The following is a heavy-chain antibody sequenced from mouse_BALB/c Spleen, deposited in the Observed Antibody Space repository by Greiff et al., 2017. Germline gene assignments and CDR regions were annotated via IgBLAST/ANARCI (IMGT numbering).Heavy chain of an antibody. CDR2: IDPSDSYT. V-gene: IGHV1-69*02. J-gene: IGHJ3*01. CDR3: ARGGYYGSSPWFAY. D-gene: IGHD1-1*01. Sequence: VQLQQPGAELVKPGASVKLSCKASGYTFTSYWMHWVKQRPGQGLEWIGEIDPSDSYTNYNQKFKGKATLTVDKSSSTAYMQLSSLTSEDSAVYYCARGGYYGSSPWFAYWGQGTLVTVSA. CDR1: GYTFTSYW.